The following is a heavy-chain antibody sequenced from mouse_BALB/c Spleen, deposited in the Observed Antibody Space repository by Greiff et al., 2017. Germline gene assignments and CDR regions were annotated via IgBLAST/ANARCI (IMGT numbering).Heavy chain of an antibody. J-gene: IGHJ1*01. D-gene: IGHD1-1*01. V-gene: IGHV3-6*02. CDR1: GYSITSGYY. CDR3: ARGEDYYGSSYDFDV. CDR2: ISYDGSN. Sequence: EVQRVESGPGLVKPSQSLSLTCSVTGYSITSGYYWNWIRQFPGNKLEWMGYISYDGSNNYNPSLKNRISITRDTSKNQFFLKLNSVTTEDTATYYCARGEDYYGSSYDFDVWGAGTTVTVSS.